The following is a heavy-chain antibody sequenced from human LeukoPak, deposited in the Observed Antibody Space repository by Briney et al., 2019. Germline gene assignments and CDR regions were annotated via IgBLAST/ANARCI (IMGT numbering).Heavy chain of an antibody. CDR2: INHSGST. D-gene: IGHD2-21*01. J-gene: IGHJ4*02. Sequence: SETLSLTCAVYGGSFSGHYWRWIRQPPGKGVEGSGEINHSGSTNYNPSLKSRVTISVATSQNQFSLTLRSVTAADTAVYYCTRIPTARLLLWYYFDYWGQGTLVTVSS. V-gene: IGHV4-34*01. CDR1: GGSFSGHY. CDR3: TRIPTARLLLWYYFDY.